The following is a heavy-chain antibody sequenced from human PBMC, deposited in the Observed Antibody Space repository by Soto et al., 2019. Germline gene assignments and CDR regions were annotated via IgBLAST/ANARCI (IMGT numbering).Heavy chain of an antibody. J-gene: IGHJ1*01. V-gene: IGHV1-69*02. Sequence: QVQLVQSGAEVKKPGSSVKVSCKASGGTFGIYTINWVRQAPGQGLEWMGRIIPMLGIAKYAQKFQGRVSISTDKSTSTAYMELSSLRSEDTAVYYCARGEGDRDFQYFQHWGQGSLVTVSS. CDR2: IIPMLGIA. CDR1: GGTFGIYT. CDR3: ARGEGDRDFQYFQH. D-gene: IGHD2-21*02.